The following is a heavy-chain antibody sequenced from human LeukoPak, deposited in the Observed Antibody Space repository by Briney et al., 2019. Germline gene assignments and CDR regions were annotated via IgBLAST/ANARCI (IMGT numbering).Heavy chain of an antibody. J-gene: IGHJ6*03. CDR2: ISWDGGST. CDR3: AKDGPRRDCTNGVCFNYYYYYMDV. Sequence: PGGSLRLSCAASGFTFDDYAMHWVRQAPGKGLEWVSLISWDGGSTYYADSVKGRFTISRDNSKNSLYLQMNSLRAEDTALYYCAKDGPRRDCTNGVCFNYYYYYMDVWGKGTTVTVSS. D-gene: IGHD2-8*01. CDR1: GFTFDDYA. V-gene: IGHV3-43D*03.